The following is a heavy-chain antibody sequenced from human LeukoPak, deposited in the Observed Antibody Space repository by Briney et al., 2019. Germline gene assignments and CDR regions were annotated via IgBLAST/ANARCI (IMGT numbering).Heavy chain of an antibody. CDR3: AREVEGAFDI. CDR2: ISSSSSYI. J-gene: IGHJ3*02. V-gene: IGHV3-21*01. D-gene: IGHD2-2*01. CDR1: GFTFSSYS. Sequence: GGSLRLSCAASGFTFSSYSMNWVRQAPGKGLEWDSSISSSSSYIYYADSVRGRFTISRDNAKNSLYLQMNSLRAEDTAVYYCAREVEGAFDIWGQGTMVTVSS.